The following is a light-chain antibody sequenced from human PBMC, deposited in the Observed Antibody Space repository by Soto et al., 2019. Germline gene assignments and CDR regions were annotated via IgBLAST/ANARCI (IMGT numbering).Light chain of an antibody. J-gene: IGLJ2*01. CDR2: VNSDGSH. V-gene: IGLV4-69*01. Sequence: QSVLTQSPSASASLGASVKLTCTLSSGLSTYTIAWHQQQPEKGPRFLMKVNSDGSHSKGDGIPDRFSGSSSGAERYLTISRLQSEDEADYYCQTWGTDIHVVFGGGTQLTVL. CDR1: SGLSTYT. CDR3: QTWGTDIHVV.